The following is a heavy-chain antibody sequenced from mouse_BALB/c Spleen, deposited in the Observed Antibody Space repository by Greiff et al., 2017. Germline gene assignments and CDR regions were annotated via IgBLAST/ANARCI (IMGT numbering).Heavy chain of an antibody. Sequence: LQQPGSELVRPGASVKLSCKASGYTFTSYWMHWVQQRPGQGLEWIGNIYPGSGSTNYDEKFKSKATLTVDTSSSTAYMQLSSLTSEDSAVYYCTRGQLRTLFAYWGQGTLVTVSA. J-gene: IGHJ3*01. V-gene: IGHV1S22*01. CDR2: IYPGSGST. CDR1: GYTFTSYW. CDR3: TRGQLRTLFAY. D-gene: IGHD3-3*01.